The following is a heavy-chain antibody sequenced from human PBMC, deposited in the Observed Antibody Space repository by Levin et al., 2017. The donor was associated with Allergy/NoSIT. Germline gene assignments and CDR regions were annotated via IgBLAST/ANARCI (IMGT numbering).Heavy chain of an antibody. D-gene: IGHD6-13*01. CDR2: ISSNGGST. CDR1: GFTFSSYA. CDR3: ARDQEGYNWFDP. V-gene: IGHV3-64*01. Sequence: GESLKISGAASGFTFSSYAMHWVRQAPGKGLEYVSAISSNGGSTYYANSVKGRFTISRDNSKNTLYLQMGSLRAEDMAVYYCARDQEGYNWFDPWGQGTLVTVSS. J-gene: IGHJ5*02.